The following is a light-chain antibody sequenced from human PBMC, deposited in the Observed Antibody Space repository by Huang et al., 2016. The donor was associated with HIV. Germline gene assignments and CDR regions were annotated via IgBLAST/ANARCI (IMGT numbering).Light chain of an antibody. V-gene: IGKV1-33*01. Sequence: DIQMTQSPSSLSASVGDRVTITCQASQDISNHLSWYQHKPGRAPKPRIFDASSLETGVPARFSGSGSGTYFTLTIASLQPEDVATYYCQHYDDPYTFGQGTKLEIK. CDR1: QDISNH. CDR2: DAS. J-gene: IGKJ2*01. CDR3: QHYDDPYT.